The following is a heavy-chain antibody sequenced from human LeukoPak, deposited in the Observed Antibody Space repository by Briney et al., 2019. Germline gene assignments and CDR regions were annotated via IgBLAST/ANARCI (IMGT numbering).Heavy chain of an antibody. D-gene: IGHD3-16*01. Sequence: GGSLRLSCAASGFTFSRYEMNWVRQGPGKGLEWVSYTSSSGSTIYYADSVKGRFTISRDNAKNSLYLLMNSLRAEDTSVYYCARGPLGGDHYFDYWGQGTLVTVSS. CDR2: TSSSGSTI. V-gene: IGHV3-48*03. CDR1: GFTFSRYE. CDR3: ARGPLGGDHYFDY. J-gene: IGHJ4*02.